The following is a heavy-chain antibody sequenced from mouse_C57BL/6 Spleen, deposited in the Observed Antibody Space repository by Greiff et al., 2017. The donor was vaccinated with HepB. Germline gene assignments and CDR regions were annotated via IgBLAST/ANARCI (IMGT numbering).Heavy chain of an antibody. D-gene: IGHD1-1*01. V-gene: IGHV1-15*01. J-gene: IGHJ3*01. CDR1: GYTFTDYE. CDR3: TSGIYYGSPY. CDR2: IDPETGGT. Sequence: VKLMESGAELVRPGASVTLSCKASGYTFTDYEMHWVKQTPVHGLEWIGAIDPETGGTAYNQKFKGKAILTADKSSSTAYMELRSLTSEDSAVYYCTSGIYYGSPYWGQGTLVTVSA.